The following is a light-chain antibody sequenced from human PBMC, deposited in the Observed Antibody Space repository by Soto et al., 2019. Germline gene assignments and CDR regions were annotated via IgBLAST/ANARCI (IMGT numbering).Light chain of an antibody. V-gene: IGKV1-17*01. CDR3: QQLFDSPIT. Sequence: IQMTQSPSSLSASVGDRVTITCRASQGIRNDLGWYQVKPGKAPKLLIYAASTLESGVPSRFSATVSGTEFSLTITSLQPEDFATYYCQQLFDSPITFGHGTRLEIK. J-gene: IGKJ5*01. CDR2: AAS. CDR1: QGIRND.